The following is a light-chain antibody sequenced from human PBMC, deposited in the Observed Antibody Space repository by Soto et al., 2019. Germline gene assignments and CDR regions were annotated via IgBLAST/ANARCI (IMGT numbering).Light chain of an antibody. V-gene: IGKV1-5*01. Sequence: IQMTPSPSTLSASVVDTVTLTCRASQSISVSLAWYQQKPGKAPNLLIYDASTLQGGVPSRFSGSGSGTEFTLTVTSLQPEDFATYFCQQYDKYSTVGHGPKV. CDR2: DAS. CDR1: QSISVS. J-gene: IGKJ1*01. CDR3: QQYDKYST.